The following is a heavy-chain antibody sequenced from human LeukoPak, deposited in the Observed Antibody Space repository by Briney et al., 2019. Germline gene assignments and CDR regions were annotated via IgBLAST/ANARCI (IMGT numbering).Heavy chain of an antibody. CDR2: ISSDTTYT. J-gene: IGHJ3*02. CDR3: ARDQSITTFGAFDI. D-gene: IGHD3-10*02. CDR1: GFTFSDNY. Sequence: GGSLRLSCAASGFTFSDNYMNWIRQAPGKGLEWVSYISSDTTYTDYADSVKGRFTISRDNAKKLLYLQMNSLRAEDTAIYYCARDQSITTFGAFDIWGQGTWSPSLQ. V-gene: IGHV3-11*06.